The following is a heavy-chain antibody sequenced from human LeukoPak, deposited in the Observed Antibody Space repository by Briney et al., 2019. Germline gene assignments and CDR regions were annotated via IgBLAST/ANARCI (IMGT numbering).Heavy chain of an antibody. Sequence: PGGSLRLSCAASGFTFSSYSMNWVRQAPGKGLEWVSYITRSSSTIYYADSVKGRFTISRDNAKNSLYLQMNSLSAEDTAVYYCARLGGCSGGSCYSYYGMDVWGQGTTVTVSS. J-gene: IGHJ6*02. D-gene: IGHD2-15*01. CDR3: ARLGGCSGGSCYSYYGMDV. V-gene: IGHV3-48*01. CDR2: ITRSSSTI. CDR1: GFTFSSYS.